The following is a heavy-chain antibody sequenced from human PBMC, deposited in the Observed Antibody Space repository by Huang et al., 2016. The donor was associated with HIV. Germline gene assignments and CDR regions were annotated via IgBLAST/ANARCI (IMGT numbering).Heavy chain of an antibody. V-gene: IGHV3-30*02. CDR1: GFTFSSYG. D-gene: IGHD4-17*01. J-gene: IGHJ3*02. CDR2: IRYDGSKK. CDR3: AKVPHPRDYGDYVGGVFDI. Sequence: QVQLVESGGVVVQPGGSLRLSCAASGFTFSSYGRHWVRQAPAKGCEWVEFIRYDGSKKYYADSVKGRFTISRDNSKNTLYLQMNSLRADDTAVYYCAKVPHPRDYGDYVGGVFDIWGQGTMVTVSS.